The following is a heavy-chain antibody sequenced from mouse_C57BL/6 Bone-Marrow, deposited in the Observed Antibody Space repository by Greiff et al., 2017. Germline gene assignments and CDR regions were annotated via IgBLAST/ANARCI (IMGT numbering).Heavy chain of an antibody. V-gene: IGHV5-17*01. CDR1: GFTFSDYG. J-gene: IGHJ3*01. Sequence: EVMLVESGGGLVKPGGSLKLSCAASGFTFSDYGMHWVRQAPEKGLEWVAYISSGSSTIYYADTVKGRFTISRDNAKNTLFLQMTSLRSEDTAMYYCARRRDYDYGAWFAYWGQGTLVTVSA. CDR3: ARRRDYDYGAWFAY. CDR2: ISSGSSTI. D-gene: IGHD2-4*01.